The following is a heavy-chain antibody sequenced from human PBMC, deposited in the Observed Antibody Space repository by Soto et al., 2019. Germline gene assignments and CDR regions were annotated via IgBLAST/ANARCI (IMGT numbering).Heavy chain of an antibody. D-gene: IGHD2-2*01. CDR3: ARPRRTAGYASSYYMDA. CDR1: GGSISSSSYY. Sequence: PSETLSLTCTVSGGSISSSSYYWGWIRQPPGKGLEWIGSIYYSGSTYYNPSLKSRVTISVDTSKNQFSLKLSSVTAADTAVYYCARPRRTAGYASSYYMDAWGKGTTVTVSS. V-gene: IGHV4-39*01. J-gene: IGHJ6*03. CDR2: IYYSGST.